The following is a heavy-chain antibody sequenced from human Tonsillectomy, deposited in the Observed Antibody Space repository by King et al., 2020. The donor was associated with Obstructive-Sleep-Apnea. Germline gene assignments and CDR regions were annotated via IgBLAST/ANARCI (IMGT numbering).Heavy chain of an antibody. J-gene: IGHJ6*02. CDR3: AKDRRWLGGSYYYGMDV. CDR1: GFTFSSYG. V-gene: IGHV3-30*18. Sequence: VQLVESGGGVVQPGRSLRLSCAASGFTFSSYGMHWVRQAPGKGLEWVAVISYDGSNKYYADSVKGRFTISRDNSQNTLYLQMNSLRAEDTAVYYFAKDRRWLGGSYYYGMDVWGQGTTVTVSS. D-gene: IGHD6-19*01. CDR2: ISYDGSNK.